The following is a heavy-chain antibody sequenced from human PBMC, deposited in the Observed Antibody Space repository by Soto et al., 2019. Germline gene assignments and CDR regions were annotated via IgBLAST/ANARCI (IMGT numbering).Heavy chain of an antibody. CDR3: ARDDYGDYGGDY. J-gene: IGHJ4*02. V-gene: IGHV3-33*01. CDR2: IWYDGSNK. CDR1: GFTFSSYG. D-gene: IGHD4-17*01. Sequence: GGSLRLSCAASGFTFSSYGMHWVRQAPGKGLEWVAVIWYDGSNKYYTDSVKGRFTISRDNSKNTLYLQMNSLRAEDTAVYYCARDDYGDYGGDYWGQGTLVTVSS.